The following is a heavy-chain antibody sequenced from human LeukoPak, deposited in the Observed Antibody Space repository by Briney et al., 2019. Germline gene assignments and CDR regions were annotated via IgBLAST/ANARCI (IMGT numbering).Heavy chain of an antibody. CDR2: IYYSGST. D-gene: IGHD6-19*01. CDR1: GGSISSSSYY. CDR3: ASRSVAGLDAFDI. Sequence: SETLSLTCTVSGGSISSSSYYWGWIRQPPGKGLEWIGSIYYSGSTYYNPSLKSRVTISVDTSKNQFSLKLSSVTAAGTAVYYCASRSVAGLDAFDIWGQGTMVTVSS. V-gene: IGHV4-39*01. J-gene: IGHJ3*02.